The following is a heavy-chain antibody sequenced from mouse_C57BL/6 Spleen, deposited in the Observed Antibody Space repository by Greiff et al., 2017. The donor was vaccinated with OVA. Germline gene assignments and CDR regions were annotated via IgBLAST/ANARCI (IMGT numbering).Heavy chain of an antibody. Sequence: QVQLQQSGPGLVQPSQSLSITCTVSGFSLTCYGVHWVRQSPGKGLEWLGVIWSGRSTDYNAAFISRLSISKDNSKSQVFFKMNSLQADDTAIYYCARNGNYYFDVWGTGTTVTVAS. CDR1: GFSLTCYG. D-gene: IGHD2-1*01. J-gene: IGHJ1*03. V-gene: IGHV2-2*01. CDR3: ARNGNYYFDV. CDR2: IWSGRST.